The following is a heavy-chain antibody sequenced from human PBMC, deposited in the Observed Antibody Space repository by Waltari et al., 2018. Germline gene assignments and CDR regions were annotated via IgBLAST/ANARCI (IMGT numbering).Heavy chain of an antibody. CDR3: ASTRYSYGYFGYFQH. CDR2: IYTSGST. Sequence: QVQLQESGPGLVKPSETLSLTCTVSGGSISSYYWSWIRQPPGKGLEWIGYIYTSGSTNYNPSLKSRVTISVDTSKNQFSLKLSSVTAADTAVYYCASTRYSYGYFGYFQHWGQGTLVTVSS. D-gene: IGHD5-18*01. V-gene: IGHV4-4*09. J-gene: IGHJ1*01. CDR1: GGSISSYY.